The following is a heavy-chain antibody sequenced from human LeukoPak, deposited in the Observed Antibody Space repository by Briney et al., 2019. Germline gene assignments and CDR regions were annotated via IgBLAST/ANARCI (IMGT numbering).Heavy chain of an antibody. V-gene: IGHV3-23*01. CDR2: XXXXGGST. CDR3: AKAKTAGTSRYYYYGMDV. J-gene: IGHJ6*02. D-gene: IGHD6-13*01. CDR1: EFTFSSYA. Sequence: PGASLRLSCAASEFTFSSYAMTWVRQAPGKXXXXXXXXXXXGGSTYYADSVKGRFTISRDNSKNTLYLQMNSLRAEDTAVYCCAKAKTAGTSRYYYYGMDVWGQGTTVTVSS.